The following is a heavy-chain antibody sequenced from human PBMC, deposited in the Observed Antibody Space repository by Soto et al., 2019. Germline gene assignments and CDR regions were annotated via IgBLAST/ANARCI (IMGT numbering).Heavy chain of an antibody. V-gene: IGHV4-30-4*01. CDR3: SILGPTTVPTSYFTGNYNGMDV. J-gene: IGHJ6*02. CDR1: GGSISSGDYY. CDR2: IYYIGST. Sequence: PSETLSLTCTVSGGSISSGDYYWSWIRQPPGKGLEWIGYIYYIGSTYYNPSLRSRLTISVDTSKNQFSLKLSSVAAADTAVYFCSILGPTTVPTSYFTGNYNGMDVFGQGTTVTVSS. D-gene: IGHD4-17*01.